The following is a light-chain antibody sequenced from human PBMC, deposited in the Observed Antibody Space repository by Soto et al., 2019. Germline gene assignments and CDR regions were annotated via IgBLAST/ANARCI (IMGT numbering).Light chain of an antibody. Sequence: DIQMTQSPSSLSASVGDRVTITCLASQSISSYLNWYQQKPGKAPKLLIYAASSLQSGVPSRFSGSGSGTDFTLTISSLQPEDFATYYCQQSYSTPPWTFGQGTKVVIK. CDR2: AAS. CDR1: QSISSY. J-gene: IGKJ1*01. CDR3: QQSYSTPPWT. V-gene: IGKV1-39*01.